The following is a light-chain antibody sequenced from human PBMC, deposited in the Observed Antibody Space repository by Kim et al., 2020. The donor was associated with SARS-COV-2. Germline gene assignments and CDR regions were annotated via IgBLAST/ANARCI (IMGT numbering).Light chain of an antibody. CDR1: QSLVYNDGNIY. CDR3: MQGTHWPFT. Sequence: PASISCRSSQSLVYNDGNIYFNWFHQRPDQSPRRLNYKVSNRESGVPDGCSDSESGTDFTLQISRVEADYVRVYCCMQGTHWPFTFGPGTKVDIK. CDR2: KVS. V-gene: IGKV2-30*01. J-gene: IGKJ3*01.